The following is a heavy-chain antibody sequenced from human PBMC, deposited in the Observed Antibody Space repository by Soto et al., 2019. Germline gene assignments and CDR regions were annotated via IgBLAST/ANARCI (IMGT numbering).Heavy chain of an antibody. J-gene: IGHJ4*02. CDR3: HLLTLTYFDY. CDR1: GGSFSGYY. Sequence: PSETLSLTCAVYGGSFSGYYWSWIRQPPGKGLEWIGEINHSGSTNYNPSLKSRVTISVDTSKNQFSLKLSSVTAADTAVYYCHLLTLTYFDYWGQGTLVTVSS. V-gene: IGHV4-34*01. D-gene: IGHD2-15*01. CDR2: INHSGST.